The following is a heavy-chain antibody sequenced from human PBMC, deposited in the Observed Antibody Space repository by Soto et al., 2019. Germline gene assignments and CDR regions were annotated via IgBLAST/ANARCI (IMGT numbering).Heavy chain of an antibody. D-gene: IGHD6-6*01. CDR2: TYYRSKWYN. Sequence: QTLSLTCAISGYSVSSNSAARNLIRQSPSRGLEWLGRTYYRSKWYNDYAVSVKSRITINPDTSKNQFSLQLNSVTPEDTAVYYCAREPIAARNYYYYGMDVWGQGTTVTVSS. V-gene: IGHV6-1*01. J-gene: IGHJ6*02. CDR3: AREPIAARNYYYYGMDV. CDR1: GYSVSSNSAA.